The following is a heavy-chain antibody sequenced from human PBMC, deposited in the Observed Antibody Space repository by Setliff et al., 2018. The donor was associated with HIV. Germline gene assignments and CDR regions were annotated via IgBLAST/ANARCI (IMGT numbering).Heavy chain of an antibody. V-gene: IGHV1-18*01. D-gene: IGHD2-8*01. CDR2: ISAYNGNT. J-gene: IGHJ4*02. CDR3: ARDPRDCGNGVCYYLDS. CDR1: GYTFTSYG. Sequence: ASVKVSCKASGYTFTSYGISWVRQAPGQGLEWMGWISAYNGNTNYAQKFQGRVIMTTDTSTSTAYMELRSLRSEDTAMYYCARDPRDCGNGVCYYLDSWGQGTQVTVSS.